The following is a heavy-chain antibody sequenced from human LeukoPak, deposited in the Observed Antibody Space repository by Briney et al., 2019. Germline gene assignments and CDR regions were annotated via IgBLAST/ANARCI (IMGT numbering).Heavy chain of an antibody. CDR2: INARGVNT. D-gene: IGHD3-22*01. J-gene: IGHJ3*01. V-gene: IGHV3-21*05. CDR1: GFIFSDYP. CDR3: ARDYEWASDV. Sequence: GGSLRLSCAASGFIFSDYPMNWVRQAPGRGLEWISYINARGVNTYYADSVRGRFTTSRENAKNSLYLQMNSLRADDTAVYYCARDYEWASDVWGLGTMVSVSS.